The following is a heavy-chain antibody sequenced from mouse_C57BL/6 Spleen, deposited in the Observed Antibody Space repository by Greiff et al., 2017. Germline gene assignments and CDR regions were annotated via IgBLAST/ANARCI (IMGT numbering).Heavy chain of an antibody. Sequence: VQLLQSGAELVRPGASVTLSCKASGYTFTDYEMPWVKQTPVHGLEWIGAIDPEACGTDYNQKFKGKAILTADKSSSTAYMELRRLTSEDSSVYYCTRPSSNAMDYWGQGTSVTVSS. J-gene: IGHJ4*01. V-gene: IGHV1-15*01. CDR1: GYTFTDYE. CDR3: TRPSSNAMDY. CDR2: IDPEACGT.